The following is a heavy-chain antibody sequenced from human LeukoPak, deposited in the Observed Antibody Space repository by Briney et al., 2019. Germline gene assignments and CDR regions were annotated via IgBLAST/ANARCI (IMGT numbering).Heavy chain of an antibody. CDR1: GGSFSGGDYY. CDR3: ASVILPENYFDN. J-gene: IGHJ4*02. Sequence: SQTLSLTCAVSGGSFSGGDYYWSWIRQPPGMGLGWIGYIYYSGRTYYNPSLKSRLTISVDTSKKQFSLKLSSVTAADTAVYYCASVILPENYFDNWGQGTLVTVSS. D-gene: IGHD2/OR15-2a*01. CDR2: IYYSGRT. V-gene: IGHV4-30-4*01.